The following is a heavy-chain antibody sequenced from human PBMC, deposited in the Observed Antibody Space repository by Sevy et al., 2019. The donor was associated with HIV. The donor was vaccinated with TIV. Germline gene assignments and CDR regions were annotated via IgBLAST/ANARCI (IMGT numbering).Heavy chain of an antibody. Sequence: ASVKVSCKASGGTFSSYAISWVRQAPGQGLEWMGGIIPIFGTANYAQKFQGRVTITADESTSTAYMELSSVRSADTGVYYSARVGFPSVLNWFDPWGQGTLVTVSS. V-gene: IGHV1-69*13. CDR1: GGTFSSYA. CDR3: ARVGFPSVLNWFDP. D-gene: IGHD2-8*02. J-gene: IGHJ5*02. CDR2: IIPIFGTA.